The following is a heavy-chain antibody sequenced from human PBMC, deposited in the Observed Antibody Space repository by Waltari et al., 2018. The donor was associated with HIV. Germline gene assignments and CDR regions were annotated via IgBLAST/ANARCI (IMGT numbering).Heavy chain of an antibody. Sequence: VQLRESGPGLVRPSQTLSLTCTVSGASIVSGGYNYNWFRQPAGKGLEWSGRSSTSGGVNDTPSLRSRVTISIDTSKNRVSLKLNSVTAADTAVYYCARDEIVSSPHYYGLDVWGQGTTVIVSS. J-gene: IGHJ6*02. CDR3: ARDEIVSSPHYYGLDV. V-gene: IGHV4-61*02. D-gene: IGHD6-13*01. CDR2: SSTSGGV. CDR1: GASIVSGGY.